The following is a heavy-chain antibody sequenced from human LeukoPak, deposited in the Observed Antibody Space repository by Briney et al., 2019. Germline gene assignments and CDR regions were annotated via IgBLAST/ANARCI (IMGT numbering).Heavy chain of an antibody. Sequence: GGSLRLSCVASGFTFSSYGMHWVRQAPGKGLEWVAFISYDGSNENIADSVKGRFIISRDNSKNTLYLQMNSLRAEDTAVYYCARDVAGTTVTTIFDYWGQGTLVTVSS. J-gene: IGHJ4*02. CDR2: ISYDGSNE. D-gene: IGHD4-17*01. CDR3: ARDVAGTTVTTIFDY. V-gene: IGHV3-30*03. CDR1: GFTFSSYG.